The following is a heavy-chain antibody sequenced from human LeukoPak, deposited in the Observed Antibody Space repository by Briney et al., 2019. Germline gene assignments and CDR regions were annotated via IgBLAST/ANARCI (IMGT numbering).Heavy chain of an antibody. D-gene: IGHD6-13*01. CDR3: ARVGSDSSSWFTYFDY. Sequence: ASVKVSCKASGYTFTSYDINWVRQATGQGLEWMGWMNPNSGNTGYAQKFQGRVTMTRNTSISTAYMELGSLRSEDTAVYYCARVGSDSSSWFTYFDYWGQGTLVTVSS. J-gene: IGHJ4*02. CDR2: MNPNSGNT. CDR1: GYTFTSYD. V-gene: IGHV1-8*01.